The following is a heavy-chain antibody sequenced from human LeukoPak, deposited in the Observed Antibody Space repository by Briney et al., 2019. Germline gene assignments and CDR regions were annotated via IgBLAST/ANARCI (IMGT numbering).Heavy chain of an antibody. CDR1: GFIYSNDA. CDR3: VRDPSGSGFAFDS. D-gene: IGHD1-1*01. CDR2: IWFDGSNK. Sequence: GGSLRLSCAASGFIYSNDAMHWVRQAPGKGLEWVAFIWFDGSNKHYADSVKGRFTISRDNSEDTLYLQMNSLRAEDTAVYYCVRDPSGSGFAFDSWGQGALVTVSS. V-gene: IGHV3-33*01. J-gene: IGHJ4*02.